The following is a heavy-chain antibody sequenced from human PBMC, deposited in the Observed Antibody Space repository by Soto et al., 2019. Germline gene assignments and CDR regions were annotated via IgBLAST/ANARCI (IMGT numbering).Heavy chain of an antibody. V-gene: IGHV1-69*01. CDR1: GGTFSSYA. Sequence: QVQLVQSGAEVKKPGSSVKVSCKASGGTFSSYAISWVRQAPGKGLEWMGGIITILGTANYAQKFQGRVTLTADESTITAYMELSSLRSEDPAVYYCARDGQVHLPTETRCDYWGQGTLVTFSS. J-gene: IGHJ4*02. CDR2: IITILGTA. CDR3: ARDGQVHLPTETRCDY.